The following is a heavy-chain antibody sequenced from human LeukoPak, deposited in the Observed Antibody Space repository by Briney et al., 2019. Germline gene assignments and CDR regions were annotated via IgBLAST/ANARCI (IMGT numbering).Heavy chain of an antibody. Sequence: PGRSLRLSCAASGFTFSSYGTHWVRQAPGKGLEWVALISYDGNSEYYADSVKGRFTVSRDNSKNTLYLQMSSLRAEDTARYYCAKGSYGDYAYWGQGTLVTVSS. V-gene: IGHV3-30*18. CDR2: ISYDGNSE. J-gene: IGHJ4*02. CDR1: GFTFSSYG. D-gene: IGHD4-17*01. CDR3: AKGSYGDYAY.